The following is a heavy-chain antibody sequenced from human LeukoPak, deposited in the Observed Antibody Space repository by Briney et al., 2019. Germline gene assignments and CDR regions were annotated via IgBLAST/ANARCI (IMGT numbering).Heavy chain of an antibody. CDR1: GGSFSGYY. J-gene: IGHJ4*02. CDR3: ARGSPMMYYFDY. D-gene: IGHD3-16*01. V-gene: IGHV4-34*01. Sequence: PSETLSLTCAVYGGSFSGYYWSWIRQPPGKGLEWIGEINHSGSTNYNPSLKSRVTISVDTSKNQFSLKLSSVTAADTAVYYCARGSPMMYYFDYWGQGTLVTVSS. CDR2: INHSGST.